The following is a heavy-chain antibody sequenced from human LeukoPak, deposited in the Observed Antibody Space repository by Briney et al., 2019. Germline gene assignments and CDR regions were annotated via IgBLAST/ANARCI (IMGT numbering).Heavy chain of an antibody. CDR3: ARLEEESSRFDY. D-gene: IGHD6-13*01. CDR2: IYYSGST. Sequence: SETLSPTCTVSGGSISSYYWSWIRQPPGEGLGWVGYIYYSGSTNYNPSLKSRVTISVDTSKNQFSLKLSSVTAADTAVHYCARLEEESSRFDYWGQGTLVTVSS. V-gene: IGHV4-59*01. CDR1: GGSISSYY. J-gene: IGHJ4*01.